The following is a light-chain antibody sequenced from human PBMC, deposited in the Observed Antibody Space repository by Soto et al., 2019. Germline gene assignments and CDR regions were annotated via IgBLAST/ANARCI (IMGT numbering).Light chain of an antibody. Sequence: EIVLTQSPATLSLSPGERATLSCRASQSVRSYLAWYQQKPGQAPRLLIYDASNRATGIQARFSGSGSATDFTLTISSLEPEDFAVYFCQQRSDWPLTFGGGTKVEIK. CDR2: DAS. V-gene: IGKV3-11*01. CDR3: QQRSDWPLT. CDR1: QSVRSY. J-gene: IGKJ4*01.